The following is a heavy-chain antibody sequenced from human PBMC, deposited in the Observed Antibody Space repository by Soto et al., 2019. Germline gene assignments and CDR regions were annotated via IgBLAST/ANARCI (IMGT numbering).Heavy chain of an antibody. J-gene: IGHJ6*02. CDR3: ARDTNDFPRGMDV. V-gene: IGHV1-18*04. Sequence: ASVNVSCKASGYTFTSYGISWVRQAPGQGLEWMGWISAYNGNTNYAQKLQARVTMTTDTSTSTAYMELRSLRSDDSAVYYCARDTNDFPRGMDVWGQGTTVTVSS. CDR1: GYTFTSYG. CDR2: ISAYNGNT. D-gene: IGHD3-3*01.